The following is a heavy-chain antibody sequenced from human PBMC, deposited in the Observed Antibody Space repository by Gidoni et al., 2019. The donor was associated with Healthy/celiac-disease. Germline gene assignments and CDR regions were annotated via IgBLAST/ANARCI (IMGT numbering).Heavy chain of an antibody. J-gene: IGHJ5*02. Sequence: QVQLVESGGGVVQPGRSLRLSCAASGFTFSSYAMHWVRQAPAKGLEWVAVISYDGSKKYYADSVKGRFTISRDNSKNTLYLQMNSLRAEDTAVYYCARDGPGVGATSWFDPWGQGTLVTVSS. CDR2: ISYDGSKK. D-gene: IGHD1-26*01. CDR3: ARDGPGVGATSWFDP. V-gene: IGHV3-30*01. CDR1: GFTFSSYA.